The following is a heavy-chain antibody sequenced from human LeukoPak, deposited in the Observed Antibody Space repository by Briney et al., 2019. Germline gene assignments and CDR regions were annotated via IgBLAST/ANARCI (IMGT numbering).Heavy chain of an antibody. CDR1: GGSISSGDYY. CDR2: INHSGST. J-gene: IGHJ4*02. V-gene: IGHV4-30-4*01. D-gene: IGHD3-10*01. Sequence: SETLSLTCTVSGGSISSGDYYWSWIRQPPGKGLEWIGEINHSGSTNYNPSLKSRVTISVDTSKNQFSLKLSSVTAADTAVYYCARGQMVRGVIISATYYFDYWGQGTLVTVSS. CDR3: ARGQMVRGVIISATYYFDY.